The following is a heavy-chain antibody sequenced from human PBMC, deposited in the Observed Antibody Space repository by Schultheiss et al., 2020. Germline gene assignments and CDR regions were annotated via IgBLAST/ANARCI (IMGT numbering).Heavy chain of an antibody. Sequence: SVKVSCKASGGTFSSYAISWVRQAPGQGLERMGGIIPIFGTANYAQKFQGRVTITADKSTSTAYMELSSLRSEDTAVYYCARVLSGLWNWFDPWGQGTLGTVSS. J-gene: IGHJ5*02. CDR2: IIPIFGTA. D-gene: IGHD2-21*01. V-gene: IGHV1-69*06. CDR3: ARVLSGLWNWFDP. CDR1: GGTFSSYA.